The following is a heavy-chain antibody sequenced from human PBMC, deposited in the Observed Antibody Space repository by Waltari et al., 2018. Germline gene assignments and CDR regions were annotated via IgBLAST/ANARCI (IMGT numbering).Heavy chain of an antibody. Sequence: QLQLQESGPGLVKPSETLSLTCTVSGGSISSSSYYWGWIRQPPGKGLEWIGSIYYSGSTYYNPSLKSRVTISVDTSKNQFSLKLSSVTAADTAVYYCARQGENWNYGGAFDYWGQGTLVTVSS. D-gene: IGHD1-7*01. CDR1: GGSISSSSYY. J-gene: IGHJ4*02. CDR2: IYYSGST. CDR3: ARQGENWNYGGAFDY. V-gene: IGHV4-39*07.